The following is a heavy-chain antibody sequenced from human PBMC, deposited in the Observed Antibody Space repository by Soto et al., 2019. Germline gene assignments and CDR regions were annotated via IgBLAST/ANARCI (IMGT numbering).Heavy chain of an antibody. CDR3: GRGGDAHKMGRH. CDR1: DDSLSSTSYY. J-gene: IGHJ1*01. CDR2: VHFSGSL. D-gene: IGHD2-8*01. Sequence: QVQLQESGPGLVKPSETLSLICSVSDDSLSSTSYYWSWIRQPPGRGLEWIGFVHFSGSLYSNASLSNRASRSVDTSRRQMSLKLTSVTAADTAVYLWGRGGDAHKMGRHWGQGTVVPVSS. V-gene: IGHV4-61*01.